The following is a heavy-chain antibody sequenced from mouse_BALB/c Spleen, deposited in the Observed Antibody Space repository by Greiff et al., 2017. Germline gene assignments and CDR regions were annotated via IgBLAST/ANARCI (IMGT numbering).Heavy chain of an antibody. CDR2: ISPGNGDN. CDR3: ARGYYCGSNCAY. CDR1: GYTFTDYA. Sequence: QVQLQQPDSELVKPGASVKISCKASGYTFTDYAIHWVKQKPGQGLEWIGYISPGNGDNKYNEKFKGKATLTADKSSSTAYMQLSSLTSEDSAVYYCARGYYCGSNCAYWGQGTLVTVSA. V-gene: IGHV1S53*02. D-gene: IGHD1-1*01. J-gene: IGHJ3*01.